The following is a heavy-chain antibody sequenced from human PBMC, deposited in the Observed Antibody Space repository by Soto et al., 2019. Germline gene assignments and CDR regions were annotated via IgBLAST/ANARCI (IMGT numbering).Heavy chain of an antibody. J-gene: IGHJ4*02. V-gene: IGHV1-3*01. CDR2: INAGNGNT. Sequence: QVQLVQSGAEVKKPGASVKVSCKASEYTFTSHLMHWVRQAPGQRLEWMGWINAGNGNTKYSQKFQGRVTIARETFASTVYMELSSLRSEDTAVYYCAREGDYGIGPDYWGQGTLVTVSS. D-gene: IGHD4-17*01. CDR3: AREGDYGIGPDY. CDR1: EYTFTSHL.